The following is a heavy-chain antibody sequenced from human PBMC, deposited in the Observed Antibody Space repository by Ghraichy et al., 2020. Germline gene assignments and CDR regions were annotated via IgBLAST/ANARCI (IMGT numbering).Heavy chain of an antibody. Sequence: SETLSLTCAVYGGSFSGYYWSWIRQPPGKGLEWIGEINHSGSTNYNPSLKSRVTISLYTSKNQFSLKLSSVTAADTAVYYCARAPQRCSSTSCYVAAAAHRSYYFDYWGQGTLVTVSS. CDR3: ARAPQRCSSTSCYVAAAAHRSYYFDY. J-gene: IGHJ4*02. V-gene: IGHV4-34*01. CDR2: INHSGST. D-gene: IGHD2-2*01. CDR1: GGSFSGYY.